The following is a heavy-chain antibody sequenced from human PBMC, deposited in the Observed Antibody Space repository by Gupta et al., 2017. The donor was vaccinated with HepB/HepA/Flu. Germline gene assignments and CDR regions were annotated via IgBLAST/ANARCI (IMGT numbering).Heavy chain of an antibody. V-gene: IGHV4-39*01. Sequence: QLQLQESGPGLVKPSETLSLTCTVSGGSISSSSYYWGWIRQPPGKGLEWIGSIYYSGSTYYNPSLKSRVTISVDTSKNQFSLKLSSVTAADTAVYYCARQGGWVYSGRDGYNITPPRYPDYWGQGTLVTVSS. J-gene: IGHJ4*02. CDR1: GGSISSSSYY. D-gene: IGHD3-10*02. CDR2: IYYSGST. CDR3: ARQGGWVYSGRDGYNITPPRYPDY.